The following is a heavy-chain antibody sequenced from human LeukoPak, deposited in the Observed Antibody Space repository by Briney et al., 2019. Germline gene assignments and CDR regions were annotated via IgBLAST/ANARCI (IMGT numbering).Heavy chain of an antibody. CDR1: GYSFTSDW. CDR3: ARQSAPGIPYGMDV. V-gene: IGHV5-10-1*01. D-gene: IGHD6-13*01. Sequence: GESLKISCKGSGYSFTSDWISWVRQMPGKGLEWMGRIDPSDSYTAYSPSFQGHVTISTDKSISTAYLQWGSLKASDTAMYSCARQSAPGIPYGMDVWGQGTTVTVSS. CDR2: IDPSDSYT. J-gene: IGHJ6*02.